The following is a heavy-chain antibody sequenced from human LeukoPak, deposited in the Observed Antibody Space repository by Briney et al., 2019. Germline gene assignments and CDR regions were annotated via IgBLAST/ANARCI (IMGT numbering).Heavy chain of an antibody. CDR2: IYSSGST. J-gene: IGHJ4*02. Sequence: MTSETLSLTCNVSGGSINNYYWNWIRQPAGKGLEWIGRIYSSGSTNYSPSLKSRVTMSVDTSKNQFSLKLSSVTAADTAVYYCARIYPALFDNWGQGTLVTVSS. D-gene: IGHD3-16*02. CDR1: GGSINNYY. V-gene: IGHV4-4*07. CDR3: ARIYPALFDN.